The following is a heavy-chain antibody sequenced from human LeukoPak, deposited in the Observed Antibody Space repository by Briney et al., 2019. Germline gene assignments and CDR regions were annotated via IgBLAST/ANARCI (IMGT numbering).Heavy chain of an antibody. CDR3: ARDGAYGDPRRNWFDP. CDR2: ISAYNGNT. D-gene: IGHD4-17*01. V-gene: IGHV1-18*01. J-gene: IGHJ5*02. Sequence: ASVKVSCKASGYTFTSYGISWVRQAPGQGLEWMGWISAYNGNTNYAQKLQGRVTMTTDTSTSTAYMELRSLRSDDTAVYYCARDGAYGDPRRNWFDPWGQGTLVTVSS. CDR1: GYTFTSYG.